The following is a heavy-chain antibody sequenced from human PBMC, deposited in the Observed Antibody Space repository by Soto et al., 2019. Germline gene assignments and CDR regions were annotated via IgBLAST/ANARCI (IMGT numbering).Heavy chain of an antibody. CDR2: INHSGST. J-gene: IGHJ5*02. V-gene: IGHV4-34*01. CDR3: ARNIVATIDPLAARFDP. Sequence: YYWSWIRQPPGKGLEWIGEINHSGSTNYNPSLKSRVTISVDTSKNQFSLKLSSVTAADTAVYYCARNIVATIDPLAARFDPWGQGTLVTVSS. D-gene: IGHD5-12*01. CDR1: YY.